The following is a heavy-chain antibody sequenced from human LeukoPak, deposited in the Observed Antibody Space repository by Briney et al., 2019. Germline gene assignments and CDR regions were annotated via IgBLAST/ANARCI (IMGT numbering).Heavy chain of an antibody. CDR2: ISGSGGST. V-gene: IGHV3-23*01. J-gene: IGHJ4*02. CDR3: AKADYYDSSGGDY. D-gene: IGHD3-22*01. Sequence: GGSLRLSCAASGFTFSSYAMSWVRQAPGKGLGWVSAISGSGGSTYYADSVKGRFTISRDNSKNTLYLQMNSLRAEDTAVYYCAKADYYDSSGGDYWGQGTLVTVSS. CDR1: GFTFSSYA.